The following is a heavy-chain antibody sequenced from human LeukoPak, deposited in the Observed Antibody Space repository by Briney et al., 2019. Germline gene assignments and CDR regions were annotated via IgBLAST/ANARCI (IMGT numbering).Heavy chain of an antibody. D-gene: IGHD3-16*01. Sequence: GGSLRLSCAASGFTFSSYAMSWVRQAPGKGLEWVSTIVDTGDGTFADSVRGRFTISRDSSKNTLYLQMNSLRADDTAVYYCTRVGEDDTFDLWGQGTMVTVSS. V-gene: IGHV3-23*01. CDR2: IVDTGDGT. CDR3: TRVGEDDTFDL. J-gene: IGHJ3*01. CDR1: GFTFSSYA.